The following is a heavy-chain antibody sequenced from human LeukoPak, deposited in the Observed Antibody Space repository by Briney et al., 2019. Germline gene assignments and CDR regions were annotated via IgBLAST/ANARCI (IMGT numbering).Heavy chain of an antibody. V-gene: IGHV4-59*01. J-gene: IGHJ4*02. CDR2: IYYSGST. Sequence: SETLSLTCAVYGGSFSGYYWSWIRQPPGKGLEWIGYIYYSGSTNYNPSLKSRVTISVDTSKNQFSLKLSSVTAADTAVYYCARLSGYSSGHYYSDYWGQGTLVTVSS. CDR3: ARLSGYSSGHYYSDY. CDR1: GGSFSGYY. D-gene: IGHD3-22*01.